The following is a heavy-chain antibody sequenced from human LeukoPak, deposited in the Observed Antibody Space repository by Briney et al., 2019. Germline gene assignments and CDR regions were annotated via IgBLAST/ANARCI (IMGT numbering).Heavy chain of an antibody. V-gene: IGHV3-11*06. Sequence: GGSLRLSGAASGFTFSVYYMSWIRQAPGKGLEWVSYISSSSSYTNYADSVKGRFTISRDNAKNSLYLQMNSLRAEDRAVYYCARDSYCSGGSCYSHYYYGMDVWGQGTTVTVSS. D-gene: IGHD2-15*01. CDR2: ISSSSSYT. CDR3: ARDSYCSGGSCYSHYYYGMDV. J-gene: IGHJ6*02. CDR1: GFTFSVYY.